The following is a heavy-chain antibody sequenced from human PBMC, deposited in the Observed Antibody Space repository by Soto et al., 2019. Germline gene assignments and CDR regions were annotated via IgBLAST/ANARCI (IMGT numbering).Heavy chain of an antibody. CDR2: FRESGGTT. V-gene: IGHV3-23*01. Sequence: GSTNISAARISYHQAPSKALEWVSTFRESGGTTHYANSVKGRFTISRDTSKNMLYLQMNSLRAEDTAIYYCPKDYHWAIMSTTHAYWGHRNLVPVS. J-gene: IGHJ1*01. CDR3: PKDYHWAIMSTTHAY. CDR1: GSTNISAA. D-gene: IGHD1-1*01.